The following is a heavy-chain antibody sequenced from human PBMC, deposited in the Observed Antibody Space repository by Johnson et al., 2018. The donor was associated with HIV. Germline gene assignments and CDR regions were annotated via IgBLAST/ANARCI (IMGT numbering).Heavy chain of an antibody. J-gene: IGHJ3*02. Sequence: EVQLVESGGGLVQPGGSLRLSCAASGFTFNNYVMTWVRQAPGKGLEWVSGISGSDFGPYYADSGRGRFTISRDNSKNTLYLQMNSLRAEDTAVYYCAKGLGGAFDIWGQGTMVTVSS. CDR2: ISGSDFGP. CDR1: GFTFNNYV. V-gene: IGHV3-23*04. D-gene: IGHD3-16*01. CDR3: AKGLGGAFDI.